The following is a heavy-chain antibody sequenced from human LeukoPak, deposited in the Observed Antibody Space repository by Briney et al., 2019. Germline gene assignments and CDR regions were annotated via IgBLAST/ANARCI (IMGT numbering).Heavy chain of an antibody. CDR2: IYSGGST. J-gene: IGHJ4*02. D-gene: IGHD3-22*01. CDR3: ARAEATMIGYYFDY. Sequence: GGSLRLSCAASGFTVSSNYMSWVRQAPGKGLEWVSVIYSGGSTYYADSVKGRFTISRDNSKNTLYLQMNSLRAEDTAVYYCARAEATMIGYYFDYWGQGTLVTVSS. CDR1: GFTVSSNY. V-gene: IGHV3-53*01.